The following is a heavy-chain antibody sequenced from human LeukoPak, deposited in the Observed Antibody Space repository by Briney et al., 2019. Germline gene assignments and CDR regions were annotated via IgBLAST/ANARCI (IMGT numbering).Heavy chain of an antibody. CDR3: AATHIVVVTGGAFDI. V-gene: IGHV4-31*03. D-gene: IGHD2-21*02. CDR2: IYYSGST. Sequence: SQTLSLTCTVSGGSISSGGYYWSWIRQHPGKGLEWIGYIYYSGSTYYHPSIKSRVTISVDMSRNQFSLKLSSVTAADTAVYYCAATHIVVVTGGAFDIWGQGTMVTVSS. J-gene: IGHJ3*02. CDR1: GGSISSGGYY.